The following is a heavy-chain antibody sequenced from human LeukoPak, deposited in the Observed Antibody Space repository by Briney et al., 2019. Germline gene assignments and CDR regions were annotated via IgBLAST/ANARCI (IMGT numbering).Heavy chain of an antibody. D-gene: IGHD5-12*01. V-gene: IGHV4-38-2*01. Sequence: PSETLSLTCAVSGDSISSGYYWGWIRQSPGKGLEWIGSVYHTGTTYYNPSLKSRVTISVDTSKNQFSLKLSSVTAADTAVYYCARGSSGDARTHFDYWGQGTLVTVSS. CDR2: VYHTGTT. CDR1: GDSISSGYY. CDR3: ARGSSGDARTHFDY. J-gene: IGHJ4*02.